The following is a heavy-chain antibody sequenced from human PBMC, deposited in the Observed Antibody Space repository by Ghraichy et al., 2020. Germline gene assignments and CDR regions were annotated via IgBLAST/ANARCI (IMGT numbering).Heavy chain of an antibody. J-gene: IGHJ3*02. V-gene: IGHV3-30*02. Sequence: GGSLRLSGAASGFTFSSDGMHWVGQAPGKGLERVAFIRYDGSNKYYADSVKGRFTISRDNSKNTLYLQMNSLRAEDTAVYYCAGGYGDYVRTDAFDIWGQGTLVTVSS. CDR3: AGGYGDYVRTDAFDI. CDR2: IRYDGSNK. CDR1: GFTFSSDG. D-gene: IGHD4-17*01.